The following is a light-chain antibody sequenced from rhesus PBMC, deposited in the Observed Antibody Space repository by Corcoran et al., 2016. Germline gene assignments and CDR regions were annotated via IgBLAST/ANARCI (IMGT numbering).Light chain of an antibody. CDR1: QGISNW. CDR2: RAS. J-gene: IGKJ1*01. V-gene: IGKV1-69*01. CDR3: QQHDNSPWT. Sequence: DIQMTQSPSSLSASVGDRVTLTCRASQGISNWLAWDQQKPGKAPKLLIYRASILETGVPSRFSGSGSGTVFTLTISSLQPEDIATYYCQQHDNSPWTFGQGTKVEIK.